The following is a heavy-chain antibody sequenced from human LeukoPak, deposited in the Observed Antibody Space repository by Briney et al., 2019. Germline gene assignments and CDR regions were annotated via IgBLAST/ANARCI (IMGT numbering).Heavy chain of an antibody. Sequence: SVKVSCKGSGSTFTNYAINWVRQAPGQGLEWMGGIIPLFGTTYDAQDFQDRVTITADASTSTVYMELSSLRSEDTAVYYCAKQLRFLECPLLWGQGTLVTVSS. CDR1: GSTFTNYA. J-gene: IGHJ4*02. V-gene: IGHV1-69*13. CDR2: IIPLFGTT. D-gene: IGHD3-3*01. CDR3: AKQLRFLECPLL.